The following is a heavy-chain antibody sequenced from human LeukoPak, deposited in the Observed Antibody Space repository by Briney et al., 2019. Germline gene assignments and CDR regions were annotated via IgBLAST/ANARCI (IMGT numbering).Heavy chain of an antibody. J-gene: IGHJ4*02. Sequence: GGSLRLSCAASGFSFRRYWMHWVRQAPGKGLVWVSRINSDGKSTNYADSVKGRFTISRDNSKNTLYLQMNSLRAEDTAVYYCAKCLAWGVVVSSIDYWGQGTLVTVSS. CDR2: INSDGKST. CDR3: AKCLAWGVVVSSIDY. V-gene: IGHV3-74*01. CDR1: GFSFRRYW. D-gene: IGHD2-15*01.